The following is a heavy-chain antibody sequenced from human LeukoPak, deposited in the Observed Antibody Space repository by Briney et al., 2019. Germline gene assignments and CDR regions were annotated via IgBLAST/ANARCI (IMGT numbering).Heavy chain of an antibody. J-gene: IGHJ5*02. D-gene: IGHD2/OR15-2a*01. CDR3: AKVGYCNTVTCYGWFDP. CDR1: SNCISSGYY. V-gene: IGHV4-38-2*02. CDR2: VYHSGST. Sequence: PSETLSLTWTVSSNCISSGYYWAWIRQPPGKGLEWIASVYHSGSTYYNPSLRSRVTISADSSKNQFYLELSSVTAADTAVYYCAKVGYCNTVTCYGWFDPWGQGALVTVSS.